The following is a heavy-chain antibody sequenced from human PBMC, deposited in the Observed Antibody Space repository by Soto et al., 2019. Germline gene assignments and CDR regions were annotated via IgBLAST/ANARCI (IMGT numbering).Heavy chain of an antibody. J-gene: IGHJ4*02. CDR1: GFTFFNYA. D-gene: IGHD1-26*01. Sequence: GSLRLSCAASGFTFFNYAMTWVRQAPGKGLEWVAAISNDGDSTDYADSVKGRFTISRDNSKKTLYLQMSSLRDEDTAKYYCAKDSLRYTGSYVDFWGQGTLVTVSS. V-gene: IGHV3-23*01. CDR2: ISNDGDST. CDR3: AKDSLRYTGSYVDF.